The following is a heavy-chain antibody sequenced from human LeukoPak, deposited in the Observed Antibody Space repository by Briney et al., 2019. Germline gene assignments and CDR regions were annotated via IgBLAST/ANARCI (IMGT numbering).Heavy chain of an antibody. Sequence: GGSLRLSCAASGLTVSSNYMNWVRQAPGKGLEWVSVIYSGGSTYYADSVKGRFTITRDNSKNTLYLQMNSLRAEDTAVYYCARGAYGSGSYGDNWFDPWGQGTLVTVSS. CDR1: GLTVSSNY. V-gene: IGHV3-66*01. D-gene: IGHD3-10*01. J-gene: IGHJ5*02. CDR2: IYSGGST. CDR3: ARGAYGSGSYGDNWFDP.